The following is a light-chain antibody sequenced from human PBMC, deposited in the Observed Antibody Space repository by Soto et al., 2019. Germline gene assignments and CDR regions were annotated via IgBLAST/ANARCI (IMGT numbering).Light chain of an antibody. V-gene: IGKV1-5*03. CDR2: KVS. Sequence: DIQLTQSPSTLSASIGDRVTITCRASESVNSWLGWYQQKPGKAPKFLIYKVSSLQSGVPSRFSGSGSGKEFTLTISSLQPEDFATYYCKQSYRTPNFGQGTRLEIK. CDR1: ESVNSW. J-gene: IGKJ5*01. CDR3: KQSYRTPN.